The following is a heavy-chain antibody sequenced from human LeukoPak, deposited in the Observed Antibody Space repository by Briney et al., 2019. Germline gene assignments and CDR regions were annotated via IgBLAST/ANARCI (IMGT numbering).Heavy chain of an antibody. J-gene: IGHJ4*02. CDR3: ARISSDSISYYDH. D-gene: IGHD3-22*01. V-gene: IGHV3-74*01. CDR1: GITFSTYW. CDR2: INSEGSTI. Sequence: RSGGSLRLSCAGSGITFSTYWVHWVRQAPGKGLVGVSRINSEGSTISYADSVKGRFTISRDNAKNTLFLQMNSLRAEDTAVYYCARISSDSISYYDHWGQGTLVTVSS.